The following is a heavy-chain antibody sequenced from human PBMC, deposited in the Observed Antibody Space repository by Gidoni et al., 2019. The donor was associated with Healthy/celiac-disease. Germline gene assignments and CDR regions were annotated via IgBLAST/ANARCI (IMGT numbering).Heavy chain of an antibody. J-gene: IGHJ4*02. Sequence: EVQLVESGGGLVKPGGSLRLSCAASGVPLSSYSMNWVRQAPGKGLEWVSSINSSSSYIYYADSVKGRFTISRDNAKNSLYLQMNSLRAEDTAVYYCERGSRFWRQGTLVTVSS. CDR1: GVPLSSYS. CDR3: ERGSRF. V-gene: IGHV3-21*01. CDR2: INSSSSYI.